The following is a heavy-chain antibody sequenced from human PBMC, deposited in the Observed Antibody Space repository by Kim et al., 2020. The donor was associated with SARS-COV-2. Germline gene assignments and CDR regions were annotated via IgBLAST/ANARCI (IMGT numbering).Heavy chain of an antibody. Sequence: RVTISVDTSKNQFSLKLSSVTAADTAVYYCARHKPKPRPYYYGSGGFDYWGQGTLVTVSS. CDR3: ARHKPKPRPYYYGSGGFDY. J-gene: IGHJ4*02. D-gene: IGHD3-10*01. V-gene: IGHV4-34*01.